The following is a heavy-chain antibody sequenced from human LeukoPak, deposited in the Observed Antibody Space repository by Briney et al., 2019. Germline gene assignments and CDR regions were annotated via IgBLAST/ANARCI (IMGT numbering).Heavy chain of an antibody. D-gene: IGHD3-22*01. J-gene: IGHJ4*02. Sequence: GGSLRLSCAASGFTFSDYSMNWVRQAPGKGLEWVSSISTTSSYIYYADSVKGRFTISRDNAENSLYLQMNSLRADDTAVYFCARDIYDDSGYFRRGLDYWGQGSLVTVSS. CDR3: ARDIYDDSGYFRRGLDY. V-gene: IGHV3-21*01. CDR1: GFTFSDYS. CDR2: ISTTSSYI.